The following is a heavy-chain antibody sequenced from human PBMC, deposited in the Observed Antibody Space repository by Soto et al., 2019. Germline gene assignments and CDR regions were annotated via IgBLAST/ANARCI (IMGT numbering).Heavy chain of an antibody. CDR1: GFPFSSYA. CDR3: AKSLSASPNYFFDS. CDR2: ISGSGGIT. J-gene: IGHJ4*02. V-gene: IGHV3-23*01. Sequence: RLSCAASGFPFSSYAMTWVRQTPGKGLEWVSGISGSGGITYYADSVKGRFTISRDNSNNTLFLQMHSLRADDTAVYYCAKSLSASPNYFFDSWGQGTPVTVSS. D-gene: IGHD1-1*01.